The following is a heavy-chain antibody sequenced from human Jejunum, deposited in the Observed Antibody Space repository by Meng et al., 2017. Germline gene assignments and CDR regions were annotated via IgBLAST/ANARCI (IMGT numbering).Heavy chain of an antibody. Sequence: QVQLQESGPGLVKPSQTLSLACTVSGDSVTSGSYHWSWIRQPPGKGLEWIGYIHHSGITYYNPSPRSRLLISIDTSKRQLSLTLNSVTAADTALYYCATIQSSPHFFNYWGQGTLVTVSS. V-gene: IGHV4-30-4*01. CDR1: GDSVTSGSYH. CDR3: ATIQSSPHFFNY. CDR2: IHHSGIT. D-gene: IGHD6-6*01. J-gene: IGHJ4*02.